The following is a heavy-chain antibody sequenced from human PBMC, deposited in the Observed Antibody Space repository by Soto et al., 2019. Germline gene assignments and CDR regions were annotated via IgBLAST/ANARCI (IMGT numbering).Heavy chain of an antibody. CDR3: AKGYCSGGSCYPGWFDP. CDR1: GFTFSSYA. D-gene: IGHD2-15*01. J-gene: IGHJ5*02. Sequence: GGSLRLSCAASGFTFSSYAMSWVRQAPGKGLEWVSAISGSGGSTYYADSVKGRFTISRDNSKNTLYLQMNSLRAEDTAVYYCAKGYCSGGSCYPGWFDPWGQGTLVTVSS. CDR2: ISGSGGST. V-gene: IGHV3-23*01.